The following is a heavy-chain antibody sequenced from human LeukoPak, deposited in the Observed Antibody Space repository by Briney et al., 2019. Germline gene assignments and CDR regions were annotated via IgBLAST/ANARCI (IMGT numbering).Heavy chain of an antibody. J-gene: IGHJ4*02. Sequence: GGSLRLSCAASGFTFSSYAMSWVRQAPGKGLEWVSAISGSGGSTYYADSVKGRFTISRDNSKNTLYLQMNSLRAEDTAVYYCARDGKYSSSYYYFDYWGQGTLVTVSS. V-gene: IGHV3-23*01. D-gene: IGHD6-6*01. CDR1: GFTFSSYA. CDR2: ISGSGGST. CDR3: ARDGKYSSSYYYFDY.